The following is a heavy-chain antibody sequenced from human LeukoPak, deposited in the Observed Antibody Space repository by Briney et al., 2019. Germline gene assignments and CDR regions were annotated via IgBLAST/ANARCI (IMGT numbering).Heavy chain of an antibody. CDR1: GGSISSGGYY. CDR3: ASVGSDYYDSSGYYAIDY. CDR2: IYYSGST. Sequence: SETLSLTCTVSGGSISSGGYYWSWIRQHPGKGLEWIGYIYYSGSTYYNPSLKSRVTISVDTSKNQFSLKLSSVTAADTAVYYCASVGSDYYDSSGYYAIDYWSQGTLVTVSS. J-gene: IGHJ4*02. D-gene: IGHD3-22*01. V-gene: IGHV4-31*03.